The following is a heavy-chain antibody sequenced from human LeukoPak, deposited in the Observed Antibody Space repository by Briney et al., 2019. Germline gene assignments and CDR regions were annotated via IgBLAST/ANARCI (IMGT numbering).Heavy chain of an antibody. J-gene: IGHJ5*02. CDR2: IKQDGSEK. V-gene: IGHV3-7*03. Sequence: SGGSLRLSCAASGFTFSSYWMSWVRQAPGKGLEWVANIKQDGSEKYYVDSVKGRFTISRDNAKNSLYLQMNSLRAEDTAVYYCAREWVVAATGYWFDPWGQGTLVTVSP. CDR1: GFTFSSYW. D-gene: IGHD2-15*01. CDR3: AREWVVAATGYWFDP.